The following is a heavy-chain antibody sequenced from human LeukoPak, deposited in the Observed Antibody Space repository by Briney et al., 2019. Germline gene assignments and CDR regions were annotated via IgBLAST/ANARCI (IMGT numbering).Heavy chain of an antibody. Sequence: PSETLSLTCTVSGGSISSYYWSWIRQPPGKGLEWIGYIYYSWSTNYKPSLKSRVTISVDTSRNQFSLKLRSVNAADTAVYYCARGGYYGSGNDFRFDPWGQGTLVTVSS. J-gene: IGHJ5*02. CDR1: GGSISSYY. V-gene: IGHV4-59*01. CDR2: IYYSWST. CDR3: ARGGYYGSGNDFRFDP. D-gene: IGHD3-10*01.